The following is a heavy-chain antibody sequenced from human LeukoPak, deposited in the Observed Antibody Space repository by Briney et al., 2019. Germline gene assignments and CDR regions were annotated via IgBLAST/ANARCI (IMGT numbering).Heavy chain of an antibody. D-gene: IGHD3-16*02. Sequence: ASVKVSCKASGYTFTGYYMHWVRQAPGQGLEWMGWMNPNSGNTGYAQKFQGRVTITRNTSISTAYMELSSLRSEDTAVYYCARGSLNYYYYYYMDVWGKGTTVTVSS. J-gene: IGHJ6*03. V-gene: IGHV1-8*03. CDR2: MNPNSGNT. CDR1: GYTFTGYY. CDR3: ARGSLNYYYYYYMDV.